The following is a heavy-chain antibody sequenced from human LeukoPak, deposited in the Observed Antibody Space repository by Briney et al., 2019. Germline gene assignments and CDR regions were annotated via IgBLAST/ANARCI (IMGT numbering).Heavy chain of an antibody. CDR3: ARGGYYYDSSGYYLFDY. CDR1: GFTFSSYS. Sequence: GGSLRLSCAASGFTFSSYSMNWVRQAPGKGLEWVSSISSSSSYIYYADSVKGRFTISRDSAKNSLYLQMNSLRAEDTAVYYCARGGYYYDSSGYYLFDYWGQGTLVTVSS. D-gene: IGHD3-22*01. CDR2: ISSSSSYI. V-gene: IGHV3-21*01. J-gene: IGHJ4*02.